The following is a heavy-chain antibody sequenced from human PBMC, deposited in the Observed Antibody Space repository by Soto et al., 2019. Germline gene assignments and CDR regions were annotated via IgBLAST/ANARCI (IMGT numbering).Heavy chain of an antibody. CDR2: IYYSGST. CDR3: ARLSTYYYMDV. D-gene: IGHD3-3*02. J-gene: IGHJ6*03. Sequence: SETLSLTCTVSGGFISGEYWTWTRQFPGEGLEWIGYIYYSGSTYYNPSLKSRLTISIDTSKNQFSLKLSSVTAADTALYYCARLSTYYYMDVWGKGTTVTVSS. CDR1: GGFISGEY. V-gene: IGHV4-59*06.